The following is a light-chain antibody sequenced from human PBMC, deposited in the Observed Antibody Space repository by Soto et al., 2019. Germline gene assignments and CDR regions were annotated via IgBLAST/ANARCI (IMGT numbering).Light chain of an antibody. CDR3: QQYNNWSSIT. Sequence: SAKGGAPRSRRASQSVRGSYLAWYQQSPGQAPRLLTQGASSRATGIPDRFTGSGSGTDLALTISSLQAEAVAVYYCQQYNNWSSITFGQGTRVEIK. J-gene: IGKJ5*01. V-gene: IGKV3D-15*01. CDR1: QSVRGSY. CDR2: GAS.